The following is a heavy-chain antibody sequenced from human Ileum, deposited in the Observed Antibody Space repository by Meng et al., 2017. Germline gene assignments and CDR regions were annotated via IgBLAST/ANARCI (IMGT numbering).Heavy chain of an antibody. CDR3: ARDVMGIRDGAVEDY. D-gene: IGHD5-24*01. CDR1: GGTLISAGYY. CDR2: IFYTGTT. V-gene: IGHV4-31*03. Sequence: QVQLQESGPGLVKPPQTLSLTCTVSGGTLISAGYYWSWIRQFPGKGLEWIGFIFYTGTTYYNPSLESRVTISVDTSKNQYYLKMNSVTAADTAVYYCARDVMGIRDGAVEDYWGQGTLVTVSS. J-gene: IGHJ4*02.